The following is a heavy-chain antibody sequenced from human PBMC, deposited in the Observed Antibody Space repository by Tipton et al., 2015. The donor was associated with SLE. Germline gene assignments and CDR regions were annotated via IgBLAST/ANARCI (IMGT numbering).Heavy chain of an antibody. J-gene: IGHJ4*02. Sequence: GLVKPSQTLSLTCSVSGGSISRGSYFWSWIRQPAGKGLEWIGRVYSTGSTAYNPSLKTPVTISVDKSKNQFSLKLSSVTAADTAVYYCARVGRLHLGELSPPFAYWGQGPLVTVSS. V-gene: IGHV4-61*02. CDR3: ARVGRLHLGELSPPFAY. CDR1: GGSISRGSYF. CDR2: VYSTGST. D-gene: IGHD3-16*02.